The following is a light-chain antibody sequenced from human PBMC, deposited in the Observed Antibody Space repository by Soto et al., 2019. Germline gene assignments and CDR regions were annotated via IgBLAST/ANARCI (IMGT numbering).Light chain of an antibody. CDR3: SSYTSSSTYV. Sequence: QSVLTQPPSASGTPGQRVTISCSGTTSNIGSNPVNWYQQLPGTAPKLLIYSNIQRPSGVPDRLSGSKSGTSASLAIRGLQSEDEADYYCSSYTSSSTYVFGTGTKVTVL. CDR2: SNI. J-gene: IGLJ1*01. CDR1: TSNIGSNP. V-gene: IGLV1-44*01.